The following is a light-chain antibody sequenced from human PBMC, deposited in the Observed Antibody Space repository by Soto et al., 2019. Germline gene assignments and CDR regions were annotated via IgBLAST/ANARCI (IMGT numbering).Light chain of an antibody. Sequence: EIVLTQSRGTLSLSPGERATLSCRASQSVSSSYLAWYQQKPGQAPRLLIYGASSRATGIPDRFSGSGSGTDFTLTISRLEPEDFAVYYCQHYETFGQGTKVDIK. CDR1: QSVSSSY. CDR2: GAS. V-gene: IGKV3-20*01. CDR3: QHYET. J-gene: IGKJ1*01.